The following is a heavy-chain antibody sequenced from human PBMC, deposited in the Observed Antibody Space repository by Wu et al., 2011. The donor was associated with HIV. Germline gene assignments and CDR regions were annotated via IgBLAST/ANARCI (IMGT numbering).Heavy chain of an antibody. Sequence: QVQLVQSGAEVKKPGSSVKVSCKASGGTFSSYAISWVRQAPGQGLEWMGRIIPIFGTTNYAQKFQGRVTITADKSTSTAYMELSSLRSEDTAVYYCARASGYNFLRLYYGMDVWGPRDHGQRL. D-gene: IGHD5-12*01. CDR3: ARASGYNFLRLYYGMDV. J-gene: IGHJ6*02. CDR1: GGTFSSYA. V-gene: IGHV1-69*14. CDR2: IIPIFGTT.